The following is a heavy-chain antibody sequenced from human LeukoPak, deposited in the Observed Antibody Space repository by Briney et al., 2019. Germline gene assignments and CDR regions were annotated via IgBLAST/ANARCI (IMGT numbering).Heavy chain of an antibody. J-gene: IGHJ4*02. Sequence: PSETLSLTCAVYGGSFSGYYWSWIRQPPGKGLEWIGEINHSGSTNYNPSLKSRVTISVDTSKNQFSLKLSSVTAADTAVYYCARGLDYWGQGTLVTASS. CDR3: ARGLDY. CDR1: GGSFSGYY. CDR2: INHSGST. V-gene: IGHV4-34*01.